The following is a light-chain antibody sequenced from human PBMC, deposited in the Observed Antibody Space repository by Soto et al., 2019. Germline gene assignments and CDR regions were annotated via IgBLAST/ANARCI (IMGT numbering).Light chain of an antibody. V-gene: IGLV1-47*01. Sequence: QSVLTQPPSASGTPGQRVTISCSGSSSNIGSNDVYWYQQLPGTAPKFLIYRSDQRTSGVPDRFSGSKSGTSASLAISGLRSEDEADYYCAACADSLGVVFGGGTKLTVL. J-gene: IGLJ2*01. CDR1: SSNIGSND. CDR2: RSD. CDR3: AACADSLGVV.